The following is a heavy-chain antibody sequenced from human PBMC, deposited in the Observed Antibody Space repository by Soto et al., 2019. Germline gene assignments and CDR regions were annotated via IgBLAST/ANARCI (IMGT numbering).Heavy chain of an antibody. Sequence: QVQLVESGGGVVQPGRSLRLSCAASGFTFSSYGMHWVRQAPVKGLEWVAVISYDGSNKYYADSVKGRFTISRDNSKNTLYLQMNSLRAEDTAVYYCAKGGSSPAPTGYWGQGTLVTVSS. J-gene: IGHJ4*02. CDR2: ISYDGSNK. CDR3: AKGGSSPAPTGY. CDR1: GFTFSSYG. D-gene: IGHD2-2*01. V-gene: IGHV3-30*18.